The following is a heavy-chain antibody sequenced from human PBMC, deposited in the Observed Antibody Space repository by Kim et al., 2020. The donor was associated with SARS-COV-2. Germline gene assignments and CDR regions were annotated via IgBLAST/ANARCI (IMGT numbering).Heavy chain of an antibody. J-gene: IGHJ6*02. D-gene: IGHD3-16*01. CDR3: ASWGGYYYGMDV. CDR1: GFTFSSYS. V-gene: IGHV3-21*01. CDR2: ISSSSSYI. Sequence: GGSLRLSCAASGFTFSSYSMNWVRQAPGKGLEWVSSISSSSSYIYYADSVKGRFTISRDNAKNSLYLQMNSLRAEDTAVYYCASWGGYYYGMDVWGQGTTVTVSS.